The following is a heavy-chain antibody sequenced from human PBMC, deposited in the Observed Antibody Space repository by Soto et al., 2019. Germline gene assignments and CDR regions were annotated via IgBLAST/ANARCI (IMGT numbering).Heavy chain of an antibody. CDR3: AKDLSLNGGHTDGYFDY. J-gene: IGHJ4*02. CDR2: LYTEGTT. D-gene: IGHD2-15*01. Sequence: QPGGSLRLSCVASGLTVSHNYMAWVRQAPEMGLEWVSILYTEGTTYYTDSVKGRFTISRDSSKNTLFLQMDSLRAEDTALYFCAKDLSLNGGHTDGYFDYWGQGTRVTVSS. V-gene: IGHV3-53*01. CDR1: GLTVSHNY.